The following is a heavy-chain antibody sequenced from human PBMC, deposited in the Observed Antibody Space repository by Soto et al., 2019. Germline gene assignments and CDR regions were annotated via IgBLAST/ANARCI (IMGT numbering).Heavy chain of an antibody. D-gene: IGHD3-10*02. CDR3: ARSVFS. Sequence: TLSDTCALSIDCITRYYWSWIRQHPVKLLEWIGYICYSGSTYYNPSLKSRVTISVDTSKNQFSLKLTSVTAADTAVYYCARSVFSGGQGTLVTVSS. V-gene: IGHV4-31*02. J-gene: IGHJ4*02. CDR2: ICYSGST. CDR1: IDCITRYY.